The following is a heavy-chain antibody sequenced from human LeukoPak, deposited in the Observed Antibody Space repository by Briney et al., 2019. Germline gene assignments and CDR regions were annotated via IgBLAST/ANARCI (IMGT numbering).Heavy chain of an antibody. CDR3: ARERSEGGYSYGQFDY. J-gene: IGHJ4*02. Sequence: GESLKISCKGSGYSFTSYWIGWVRQMPGKGLEWMGIIYPGDSDTRYSPSFQGQVTISADKSISTAYLQWSSLKASDTAMYYCARERSEGGYSYGQFDYWGQGTLVTVSS. D-gene: IGHD5-18*01. CDR1: GYSFTSYW. CDR2: IYPGDSDT. V-gene: IGHV5-51*01.